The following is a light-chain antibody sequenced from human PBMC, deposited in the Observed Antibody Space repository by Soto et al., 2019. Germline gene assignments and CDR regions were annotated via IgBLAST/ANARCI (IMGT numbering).Light chain of an antibody. J-gene: IGKJ1*01. CDR3: QLQGT. Sequence: DIPMTQSPSSLSASVGDRVTITCRASQSISSYLNWYQQKPGKAPKLPIYAASSLQSGVPSRFSGSGSGTDFTLPIRSLQPEDFATYYCQLQGTFGQGTKVEIK. CDR2: AAS. V-gene: IGKV1-39*01. CDR1: QSISSY.